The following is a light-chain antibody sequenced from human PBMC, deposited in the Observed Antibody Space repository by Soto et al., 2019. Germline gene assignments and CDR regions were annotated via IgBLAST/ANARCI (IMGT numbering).Light chain of an antibody. Sequence: DLQITHSPSTLSASVGDRVTITCRASQSISSWLAWYQQKPGKAPKLLIYKASSLQSGVPSRFSGSGSGTEFTLTISSLQPDDFATYYCQQYNSYSWTFGQGTKVDIK. CDR2: KAS. CDR3: QQYNSYSWT. V-gene: IGKV1-5*03. J-gene: IGKJ1*01. CDR1: QSISSW.